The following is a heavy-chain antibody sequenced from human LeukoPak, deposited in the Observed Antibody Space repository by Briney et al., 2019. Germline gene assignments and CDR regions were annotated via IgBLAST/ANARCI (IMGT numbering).Heavy chain of an antibody. V-gene: IGHV3-23*01. CDR3: AKGGRNYVPNNFDY. CDR1: VLTFSTYG. CDR2: ITGSGGST. J-gene: IGHJ4*02. D-gene: IGHD1-7*01. Sequence: PGGSLRLSCAASVLTFSTYGMSWGRPTPGKGLEWVSAITGSGGSTYYADSVQGRYTISRDNPKNTLYLQMNSLRAEDTAVYFCAKGGRNYVPNNFDYWGQGTLVTVSS.